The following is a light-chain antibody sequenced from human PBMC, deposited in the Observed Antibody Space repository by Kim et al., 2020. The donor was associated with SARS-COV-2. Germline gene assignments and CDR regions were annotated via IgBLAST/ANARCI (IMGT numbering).Light chain of an antibody. CDR1: QSVLYSSNNKNY. CDR3: RPSYRPPGA. CDR2: WAS. J-gene: IGKJ3*01. Sequence: ATINCKSSQSVLYSSNNKNYLAWYQQKPGQPPKLLIYWASTRESVVPDRFSGSGSGTDFTLTISSLPAVAVAVSYSRPSYRPPGAFCPGTKV. V-gene: IGKV4-1*01.